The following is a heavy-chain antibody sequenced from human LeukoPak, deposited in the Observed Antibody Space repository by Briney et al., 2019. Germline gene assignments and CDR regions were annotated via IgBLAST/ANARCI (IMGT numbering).Heavy chain of an antibody. V-gene: IGHV3-53*05. CDR3: AKDQNLDY. J-gene: IGHJ4*02. CDR2: IYSGGSP. Sequence: GGSLRLSCAASGFTVRSSYMSWVRQAPGKGLEWVSVIYSGGSPEYTDSAKGRFTISSDNSKNTLYLQMNSLRAEDTAVYYCAKDQNLDYWGQGTLVTVSS. CDR1: GFTVRSSY.